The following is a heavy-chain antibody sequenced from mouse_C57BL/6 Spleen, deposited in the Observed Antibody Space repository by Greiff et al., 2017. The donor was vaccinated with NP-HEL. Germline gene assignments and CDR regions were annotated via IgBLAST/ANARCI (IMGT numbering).Heavy chain of an antibody. Sequence: VQLQQPGAELVKPGASVKLSCKASGYTFTSYWMHWVKQRPGQGLEWIGMIHPNSGSTNYNEKFKSKATLTVDKSSSTAYMQLSSLTSEDSAVYDCARSPLYYGSSYDYWGQGTTLTVSS. V-gene: IGHV1-64*01. CDR2: IHPNSGST. CDR3: ARSPLYYGSSYDY. CDR1: GYTFTSYW. J-gene: IGHJ2*01. D-gene: IGHD1-1*01.